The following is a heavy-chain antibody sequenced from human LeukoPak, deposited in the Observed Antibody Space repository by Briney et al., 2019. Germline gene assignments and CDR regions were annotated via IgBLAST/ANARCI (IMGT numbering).Heavy chain of an antibody. CDR3: ARTLRNDYPFDY. V-gene: IGHV1-18*01. D-gene: IGHD4-17*01. Sequence: GASVKVSCKASGYTFTSYGISWVRQAPGQGLEWMGWISAYNGNTNYAQKFQGRVTMTRDTSTSTVYMELSSLRSEDTAVYYCARTLRNDYPFDYWGQGTLVTVSS. J-gene: IGHJ4*02. CDR1: GYTFTSYG. CDR2: ISAYNGNT.